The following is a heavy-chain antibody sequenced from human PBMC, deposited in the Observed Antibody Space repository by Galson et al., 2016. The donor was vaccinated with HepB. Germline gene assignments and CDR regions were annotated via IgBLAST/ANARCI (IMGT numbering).Heavy chain of an antibody. D-gene: IGHD2-2*01. V-gene: IGHV2-5*01. Sequence: PALVKPTQTLTLTCIFSGFSLSTTGVGVGWMRQPPGKTLEWLAHIYWNDDERYSPSLKSRLSITKDTPKNQVVLTMTNMDPVDTATYYCPRAVPAAPVNGAFDVWGQGTVVTVSS. CDR1: GFSLSTTGVG. CDR2: IYWNDDE. CDR3: PRAVPAAPVNGAFDV. J-gene: IGHJ3*01.